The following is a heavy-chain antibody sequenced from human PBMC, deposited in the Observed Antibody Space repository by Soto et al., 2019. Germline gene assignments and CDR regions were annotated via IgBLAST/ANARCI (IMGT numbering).Heavy chain of an antibody. J-gene: IGHJ4*02. V-gene: IGHV4-34*01. CDR2: ISHSGNT. CDR1: GGSLGDYY. CDR3: ARGRKGSSSSWYVD. D-gene: IGHD6-13*01. Sequence: QVQLQQWGAGLLRPSETLSLSCDVYGGSLGDYYWSWIRQPPGKGLEWIVEISHSGNTNYNPSLKSRVIILIDTSKNQLSLKLSFVTAADTAVYYCARGRKGSSSSWYVDWGQGTLVTVSS.